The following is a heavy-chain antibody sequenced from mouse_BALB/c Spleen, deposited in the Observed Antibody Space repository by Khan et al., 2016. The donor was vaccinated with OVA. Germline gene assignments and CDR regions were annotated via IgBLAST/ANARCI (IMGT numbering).Heavy chain of an antibody. D-gene: IGHD4-1*01. CDR2: IYPGSDST. CDR1: GYTFTDYV. CDR3: ARAGWDVFAY. V-gene: IGHV1-77*01. Sequence: QMQLEESGPELVKPGASVKMSCKASGYTFTDYVMNWVKQRNGQGLEWIGQIYPGSDSTYYNEKFKGKATLTADRYSSTAYMQLSNLTSEDSAVYFCARAGWDVFAYWGQGTLVTVSA. J-gene: IGHJ3*01.